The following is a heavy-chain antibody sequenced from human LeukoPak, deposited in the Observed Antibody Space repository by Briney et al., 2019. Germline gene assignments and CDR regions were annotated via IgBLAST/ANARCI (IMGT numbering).Heavy chain of an antibody. CDR1: GFTFSSYS. CDR3: ARADYDILTPYGMDV. CDR2: ISSSSSTI. D-gene: IGHD3-9*01. V-gene: IGHV3-48*04. J-gene: IGHJ6*02. Sequence: GGSLRLSCAASGFTFSSYSMNWVRQAPGKGLEWVSYISSSSSTIYYADSVKGRFTISRDNAKNSLYLQMNSLRAEDTAVYYCARADYDILTPYGMDVWGQGTTVTVSS.